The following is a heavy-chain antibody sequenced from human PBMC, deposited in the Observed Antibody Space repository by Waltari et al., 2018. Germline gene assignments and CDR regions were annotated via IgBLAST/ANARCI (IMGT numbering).Heavy chain of an antibody. Sequence: EVQLVESGGGLVKPGGSLSLSCAASGFTFSSYSMNLVPQTPGKGLEWVSSISSSSSYIYYADSVKGRFTISRDNAKNSLYLQMNSLRAEDTAVYYCARVNGTESAVDYWGQGTLVTVSS. D-gene: IGHD1-26*01. CDR3: ARVNGTESAVDY. V-gene: IGHV3-21*01. CDR2: ISSSSSYI. J-gene: IGHJ4*02. CDR1: GFTFSSYS.